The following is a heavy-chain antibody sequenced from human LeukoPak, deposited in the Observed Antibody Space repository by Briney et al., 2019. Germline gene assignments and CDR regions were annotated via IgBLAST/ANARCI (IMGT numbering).Heavy chain of an antibody. CDR3: ARDLVLMVYAMSNPPGY. J-gene: IGHJ4*02. Sequence: ASVKVSCKASGYTFTGYYMHWVRQAPGQGLEWMGWINPNSGGTNYAQEFQGRVTMTRDTSISTAYMELSRLRSDDTAVYYCARDLVLMVYAMSNPPGYWGQGTLVTVSS. D-gene: IGHD2-8*01. CDR1: GYTFTGYY. CDR2: INPNSGGT. V-gene: IGHV1-2*02.